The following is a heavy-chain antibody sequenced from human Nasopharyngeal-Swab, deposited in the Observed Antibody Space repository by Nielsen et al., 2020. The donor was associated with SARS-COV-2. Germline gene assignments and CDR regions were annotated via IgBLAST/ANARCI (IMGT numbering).Heavy chain of an antibody. J-gene: IGHJ4*02. CDR3: AKDGSSTSSGIKIDY. D-gene: IGHD2-2*01. CDR2: ITAGGVTT. Sequence: VRQMPGKGLEWVSTITAGGVTTYYADSVKGRFTISRDNSKNTLYLQMNSLRAEDTAVYYCAKDGSSTSSGIKIDYWGQGTLVTVSS. V-gene: IGHV3-23*01.